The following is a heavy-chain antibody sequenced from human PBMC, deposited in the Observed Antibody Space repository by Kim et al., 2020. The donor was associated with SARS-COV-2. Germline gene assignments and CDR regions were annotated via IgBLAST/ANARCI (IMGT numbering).Heavy chain of an antibody. Sequence: NYNPSLKSRVTISVDTSKNQFSLKLSSVTAADTAVYYCARAPYSSSWYWDWGQGTLVTVSS. D-gene: IGHD6-13*01. J-gene: IGHJ4*02. CDR3: ARAPYSSSWYWD. V-gene: IGHV4-59*01.